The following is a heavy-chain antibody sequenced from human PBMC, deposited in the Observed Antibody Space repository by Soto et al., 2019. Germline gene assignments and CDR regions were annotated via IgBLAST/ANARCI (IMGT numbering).Heavy chain of an antibody. CDR3: AKIESRFFYDSTGYYPFDY. J-gene: IGHJ4*02. CDR1: GLPFSNYA. D-gene: IGHD3-22*01. CDR2: LSGSGVST. V-gene: IGHV3-23*01. Sequence: GGSLRLSCAASGLPFSNYAMTWVRQAPGKGLEWVSALSGSGVSTYYADSVMGRFTISRDNSKNTVYLQMNSLRAEDTAVYYCAKIESRFFYDSTGYYPFDYWGQGTLVTVSS.